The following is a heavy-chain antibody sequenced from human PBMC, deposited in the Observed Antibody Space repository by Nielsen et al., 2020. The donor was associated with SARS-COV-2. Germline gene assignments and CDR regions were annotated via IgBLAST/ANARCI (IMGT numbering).Heavy chain of an antibody. CDR1: GFTFSSYA. Sequence: GESLKISCAASGFTFSSYAMHWVRQAPGKGLEWVADIKCDGSEKYYVDSVKGRLTISRDNAKNSLYLQVNSLRAEDMTVYYCARSYDFWSGYYNWFDPWGQGTLVTVSS. J-gene: IGHJ5*02. CDR2: IKCDGSEK. V-gene: IGHV3-52*01. D-gene: IGHD3-3*01. CDR3: ARSYDFWSGYYNWFDP.